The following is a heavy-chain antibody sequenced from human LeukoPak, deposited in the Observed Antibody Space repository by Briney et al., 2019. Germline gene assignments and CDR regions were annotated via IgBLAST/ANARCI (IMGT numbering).Heavy chain of an antibody. CDR1: GFTFSSSW. CDR3: ITPLPYSAQ. CDR2: IKTDGSTT. Sequence: GSLRLSCAVSGFTFSSSWMHWVRQAPGKGLVWVSHIKTDGSTTAYADSVKGRFTISRDNAKNTLYLQMNSLRAEDTGVYYCITPLPYSAQGGQGTLVTVSS. J-gene: IGHJ4*02. D-gene: IGHD2-21*01. V-gene: IGHV3-74*01.